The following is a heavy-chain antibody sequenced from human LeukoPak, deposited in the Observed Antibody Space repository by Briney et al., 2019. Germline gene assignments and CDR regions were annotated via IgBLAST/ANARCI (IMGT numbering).Heavy chain of an antibody. J-gene: IGHJ6*02. CDR3: AKGMAWLLSYYVMDV. D-gene: IGHD3-3*01. V-gene: IGHV3-15*01. CDR1: GFTFSNAW. CDR2: IKSKTDGGTT. Sequence: PGGSLRLSCAASGFTFSNAWMSWVRQAPGKGLEWVGRIKSKTDGGTTDYAAPVKGRFTISRDDSKNTLYLQMNSLRAEDTAVYYCAKGMAWLLSYYVMDVWGQGTTVTVSS.